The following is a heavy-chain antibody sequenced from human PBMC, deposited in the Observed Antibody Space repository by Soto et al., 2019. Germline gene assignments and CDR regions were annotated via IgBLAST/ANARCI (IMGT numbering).Heavy chain of an antibody. CDR2: IYYSGST. CDR3: ARGVRLKVTMVRGVILTDAFDI. Sequence: SETLSLTCTVSGGSISSYYWSWIRQPPGKGLEWIGYIYYSGSTNYNPSLKSRVTISVDTSKNQFSLKLSSVTAADTAVYYCARGVRLKVTMVRGVILTDAFDIWGQGTMVTVSS. D-gene: IGHD3-10*01. J-gene: IGHJ3*02. V-gene: IGHV4-59*01. CDR1: GGSISSYY.